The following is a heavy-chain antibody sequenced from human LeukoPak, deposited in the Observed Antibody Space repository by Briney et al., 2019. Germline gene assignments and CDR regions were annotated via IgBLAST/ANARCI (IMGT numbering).Heavy chain of an antibody. V-gene: IGHV4-59*08. J-gene: IGHJ3*02. Sequence: SETLSLTCIVSGGSISSYYWSWIRQPPGKGLEWIGYIYYSGSTNYNPSLKSRVTISVDTSKNQFSLKLSSVTAADTAVYYCARLAGERWLQLASAFDIWGQGTMVTVSS. CDR1: GGSISSYY. CDR2: IYYSGST. D-gene: IGHD5-24*01. CDR3: ARLAGERWLQLASAFDI.